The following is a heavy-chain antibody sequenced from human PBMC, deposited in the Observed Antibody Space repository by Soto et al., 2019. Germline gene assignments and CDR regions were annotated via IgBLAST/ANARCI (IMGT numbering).Heavy chain of an antibody. J-gene: IGHJ4*02. Sequence: EVQLLESGGGLVQPGGSLRLSCAASGFTFSGYAMSWVRQAPGKGLEWVSAISGSGGSTYYADSVKGRFTISRDNSKNTLDLQMNSLRAEDTAVYYCAKARGMTPEDYYFDYWGQGTLVPVSS. CDR3: AKARGMTPEDYYFDY. CDR2: ISGSGGST. CDR1: GFTFSGYA. V-gene: IGHV3-23*01. D-gene: IGHD3-10*01.